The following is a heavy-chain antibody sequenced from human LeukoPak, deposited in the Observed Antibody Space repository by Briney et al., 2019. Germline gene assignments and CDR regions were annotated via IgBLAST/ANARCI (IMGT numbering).Heavy chain of an antibody. Sequence: GGSLRFSCAASGFTFSSYSMNWVRQAPGKGLEWVSYISSCSSTIYYADSVKGRFTISRDNAKNSLYLQMNSLRAEDTAVYYCARDSAGTHYYYYYYMDVWGKGTTVTVSS. J-gene: IGHJ6*03. CDR2: ISSCSSTI. V-gene: IGHV3-48*01. CDR3: ARDSAGTHYYYYYYMDV. D-gene: IGHD6-19*01. CDR1: GFTFSSYS.